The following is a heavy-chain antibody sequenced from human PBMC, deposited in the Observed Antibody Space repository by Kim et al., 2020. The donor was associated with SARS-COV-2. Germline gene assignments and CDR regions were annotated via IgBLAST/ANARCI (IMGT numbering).Heavy chain of an antibody. V-gene: IGHV3-23*01. D-gene: IGHD3-22*01. Sequence: GGSLRLSCAASGFTFSSYAMSWVRQAPGKGLEWVSGISSSGGSTYYADSVKGRFTISRDNSKNTLYLQMNSLRAEDTAVYYCAKDGKAVATILLYYCDSSGYYYFDYWGQGTLVTVSS. J-gene: IGHJ4*02. CDR2: ISSSGGST. CDR1: GFTFSSYA. CDR3: AKDGKAVATILLYYCDSSGYYYFDY.